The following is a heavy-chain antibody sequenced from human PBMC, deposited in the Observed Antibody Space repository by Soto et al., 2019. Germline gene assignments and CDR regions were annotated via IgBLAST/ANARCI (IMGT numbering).Heavy chain of an antibody. J-gene: IGHJ3*02. CDR3: ASTITMVRGVIWGAFYI. D-gene: IGHD3-10*01. V-gene: IGHV1-3*01. CDR1: GYTFTSYA. Sequence: QVQLVQSGAEVKKPGASVKVSFKASGYTFTSYAMHWVRQAPGQRLEWMGWINAGNGNTKYSQKFQGRVTITRDTSASTAYMELSSLRSEDTAVYYCASTITMVRGVIWGAFYIWGQGTMVTVSS. CDR2: INAGNGNT.